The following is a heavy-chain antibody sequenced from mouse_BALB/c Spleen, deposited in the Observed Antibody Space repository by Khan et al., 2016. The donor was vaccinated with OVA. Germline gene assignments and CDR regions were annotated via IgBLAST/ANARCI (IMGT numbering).Heavy chain of an antibody. D-gene: IGHD2-1*01. CDR3: ARGYFGNYEFVY. CDR1: GYTFTSYW. CDR2: IFPGTGTT. V-gene: IGHV1S132*01. Sequence: VQLQESGAELVKPGASVKLSCKTSGYTFTSYWIQWVKQRPGQGLGGIGQIFPGTGTTYYNENFKGKATLTVDTSSSTAYMQLSVLTSEDSAVYFCARGYFGNYEFVYWGQGTLVTVSP. J-gene: IGHJ3*01.